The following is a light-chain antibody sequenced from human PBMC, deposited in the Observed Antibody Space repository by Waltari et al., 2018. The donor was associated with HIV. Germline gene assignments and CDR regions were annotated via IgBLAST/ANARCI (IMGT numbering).Light chain of an antibody. Sequence: QSVLTQPPSVSGAPGQRVTISCAGSGSNIGAGFDVPWYQQMPGTVPKLLIYDNTNRPSGVPARFSGAKSGTSASLAITGLQAEDEATYYCLSYDRSLRFVFGSGTKVSVL. CDR3: LSYDRSLRFV. V-gene: IGLV1-40*01. CDR2: DNT. J-gene: IGLJ1*01. CDR1: GSNIGAGFD.